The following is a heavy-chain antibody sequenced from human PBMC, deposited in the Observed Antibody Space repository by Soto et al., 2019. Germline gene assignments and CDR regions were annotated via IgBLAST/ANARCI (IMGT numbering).Heavy chain of an antibody. D-gene: IGHD3-10*01. CDR2: IIPIFGTA. V-gene: IGHV1-69*01. CDR3: ARAMVRGVHYYYYGMDV. J-gene: IGHJ6*02. CDR1: GGTFSSYA. Sequence: QVQLVQSGAVVKKPGSSVKVSCKASGGTFSSYAISWVRQAPGQGLEWMGGIIPIFGTANYAQKFQGRVTITADESTSTAYMELSSLRSEDTAVYYCARAMVRGVHYYYYGMDVWGQGTTVTVSS.